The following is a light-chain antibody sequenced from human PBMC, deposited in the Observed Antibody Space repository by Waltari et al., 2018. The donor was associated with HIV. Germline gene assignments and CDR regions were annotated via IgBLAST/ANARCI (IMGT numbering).Light chain of an antibody. J-gene: IGLJ3*02. CDR1: SSDVGSYKY. Sequence: QSALTQPASVSGSPGQSITISCTGTSSDVGSYKYDSWYQQPPDKAPKLMIVAVSNLPSVVSTRFAGSQSYNTASLTISGLQAEDEADYYCSSYRSSSTPLWVFGGGTKLTVL. CDR3: SSYRSSSTPLWV. V-gene: IGLV2-14*01. CDR2: AVS.